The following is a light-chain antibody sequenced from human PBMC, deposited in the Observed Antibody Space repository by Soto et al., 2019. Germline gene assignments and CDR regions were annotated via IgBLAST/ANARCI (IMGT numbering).Light chain of an antibody. V-gene: IGKV1-5*01. J-gene: IGKJ4*01. CDR1: QSIRYW. CDR3: QKYNSDPLT. Sequence: DIQMTQSPSTLSASVGDRVSVTCRASQSIRYWLAWHQQKPGKAPQVLIYDASTLQKGVPSRFSGSGFGTEFTLNISSLQPDDFATYYCQKYNSDPLTFGGGTKVEIK. CDR2: DAS.